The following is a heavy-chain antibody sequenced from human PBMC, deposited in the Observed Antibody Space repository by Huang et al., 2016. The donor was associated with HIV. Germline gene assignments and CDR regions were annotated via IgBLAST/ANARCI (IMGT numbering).Heavy chain of an antibody. Sequence: QVQLVQSGAEAKKPGASVRVSCKTAGYTFSDYYVHWVRQAPGQGLQVMGWINPKTAGTNYAQRFQGRLTVTRDRSITTADMDLTWLTSDDTAVYYCARGGLRWPAPFDFWGQGTLVTVSS. CDR2: INPKTAGT. J-gene: IGHJ4*02. V-gene: IGHV1-2*02. CDR3: ARGGLRWPAPFDF. D-gene: IGHD4-17*01. CDR1: GYTFSDYY.